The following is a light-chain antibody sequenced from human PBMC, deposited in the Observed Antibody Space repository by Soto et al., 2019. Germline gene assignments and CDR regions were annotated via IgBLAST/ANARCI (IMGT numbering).Light chain of an antibody. CDR2: EVS. V-gene: IGLV2-14*01. J-gene: IGLJ1*01. Sequence: QSALTQPASVSGSPGQSITISCKGTSSDGGDYNYVSWFQQHPGKAPKLMIYEVSTRPAGVSNRFSGSKSGNTDSLAISGFQAEDEAYYYCFSYTSNRARVFASGTKLTVL. CDR3: FSYTSNRARV. CDR1: SSDGGDYNY.